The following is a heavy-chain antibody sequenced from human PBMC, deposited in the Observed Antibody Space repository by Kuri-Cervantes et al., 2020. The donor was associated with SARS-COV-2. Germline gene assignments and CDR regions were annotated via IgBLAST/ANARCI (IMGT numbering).Heavy chain of an antibody. CDR2: IYYSGST. V-gene: IGHV4-34*01. D-gene: IGHD2-2*02. CDR3: ARRGGYCSSTSCYTRYWYFDL. CDR1: GGSFSGYY. Sequence: GSLRLSCAVYGGSFSGYYWSWIRQPPGKGLEWIGSIYYSGSTYYNPSLKSRVTISVDTSKNQFSLKLSSVTAADTAVYYCARRGGYCSSTSCYTRYWYFDLWGRGTLV. J-gene: IGHJ2*01.